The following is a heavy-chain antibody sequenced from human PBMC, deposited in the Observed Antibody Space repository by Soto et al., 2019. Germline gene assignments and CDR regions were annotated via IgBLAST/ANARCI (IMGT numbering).Heavy chain of an antibody. CDR2: IYHSGTT. J-gene: IGHJ2*01. Sequence: SETLSLTCVVSGDSISSDGYYWSWIRQHPGKGLEWIGHIYHSGTTYYNPALKSRVSISIDTSKNQFSLNVTSVTSADTAVYYCAKDQSTIAVAGIKDDYDLWGRGTLVTVSS. CDR3: AKDQSTIAVAGIKDDYDL. CDR1: GDSISSDGYY. D-gene: IGHD6-19*01. V-gene: IGHV4-31*11.